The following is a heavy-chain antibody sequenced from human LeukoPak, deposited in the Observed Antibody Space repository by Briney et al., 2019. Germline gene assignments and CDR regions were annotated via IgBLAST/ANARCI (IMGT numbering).Heavy chain of an antibody. D-gene: IGHD1-26*01. Sequence: ASVKVSCKASGYTFTSYDINWVRQAPGQGLEWMGWISAYNGNTNYAQKLQGRVTMTTDTSTSTAYMELRSLRSDDTAVYYCARVWELRAAFDIWGQGTMVTVSS. J-gene: IGHJ3*02. CDR2: ISAYNGNT. CDR1: GYTFTSYD. CDR3: ARVWELRAAFDI. V-gene: IGHV1-18*01.